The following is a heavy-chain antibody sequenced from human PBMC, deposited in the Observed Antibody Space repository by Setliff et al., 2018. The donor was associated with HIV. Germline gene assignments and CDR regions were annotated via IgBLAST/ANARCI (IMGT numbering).Heavy chain of an antibody. J-gene: IGHJ6*03. CDR1: GFSFSSYW. D-gene: IGHD2-15*01. Sequence: GGSLRLSCAASGFSFSSYWMSWVRQAPGEGLEWVANIKEDGSEKYYVDSVRGRFTISRDNAKNSLYLQMNSLRAEDTAVYYCARDATRGGDMDVWAKGTTVTVS. V-gene: IGHV3-7*01. CDR2: IKEDGSEK. CDR3: ARDATRGGDMDV.